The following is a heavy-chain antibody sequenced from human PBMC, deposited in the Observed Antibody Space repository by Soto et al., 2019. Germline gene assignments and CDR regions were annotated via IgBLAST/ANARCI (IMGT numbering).Heavy chain of an antibody. V-gene: IGHV1-2*04. Sequence: ASVKVSCKASGYTFTGYYMHWVRQAPGQGLEWMGRINPNSGGTNYAQKYQGWVTMTRDTSISTAYMELSRLRSDDTAVYFCARGEFYYDSSGYYPYYFDYWGQGTLVTVSS. CDR2: INPNSGGT. J-gene: IGHJ4*02. CDR3: ARGEFYYDSSGYYPYYFDY. D-gene: IGHD3-22*01. CDR1: GYTFTGYY.